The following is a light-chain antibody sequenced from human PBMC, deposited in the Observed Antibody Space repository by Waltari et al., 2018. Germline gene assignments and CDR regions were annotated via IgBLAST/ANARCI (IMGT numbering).Light chain of an antibody. V-gene: IGLV2-23*02. CDR1: SSDVGSYNL. CDR2: EVN. CDR3: CSYAGSNTVL. Sequence: QSALTQPASASGSPEQSITISCTGTSSDVGSYNLVSWYQQHPGKAPKLMISEVNERPSGVSIRFAGSKSGNTASLTISGLQAEDDADYYCCSYAGSNTVLVGGGTKLTVL. J-gene: IGLJ2*01.